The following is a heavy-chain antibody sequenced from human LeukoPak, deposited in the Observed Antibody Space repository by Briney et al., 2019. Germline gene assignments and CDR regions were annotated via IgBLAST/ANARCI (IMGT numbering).Heavy chain of an antibody. D-gene: IGHD4-17*01. CDR1: GFTFSSYG. Sequence: GGSLRLSCAASGFTFSSYGMHWVRQAPGKGLEWVAVISYDGSNKYYADSVKGRFTISRDNSKNTLYLQMNSLRAEDTAVYYCAKNIEYGDSTGYWGQGTLVTVSS. V-gene: IGHV3-30*18. CDR2: ISYDGSNK. J-gene: IGHJ4*02. CDR3: AKNIEYGDSTGY.